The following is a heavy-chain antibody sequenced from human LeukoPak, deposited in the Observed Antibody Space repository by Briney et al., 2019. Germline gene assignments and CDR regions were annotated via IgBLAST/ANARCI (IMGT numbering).Heavy chain of an antibody. V-gene: IGHV3-48*04. CDR1: GFSFSNYR. D-gene: IGHD3-22*01. CDR3: AREKLSFFDSSGYFDY. J-gene: IGHJ4*02. CDR2: ISSSGSAI. Sequence: GGSLRLSCAVSGFSFSNYRMNWVRQAPGKGLEWVSFISSSGSAIHYADSVRGRFTISRDNAKNSLYLQMSRLRAEDTAVYYCAREKLSFFDSSGYFDYWGQGTLVTVSS.